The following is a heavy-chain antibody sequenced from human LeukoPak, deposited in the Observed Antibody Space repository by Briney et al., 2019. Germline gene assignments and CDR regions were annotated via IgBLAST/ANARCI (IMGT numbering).Heavy chain of an antibody. CDR3: ARAPLRGNNWFDP. V-gene: IGHV1-69*13. CDR1: GGTFSSYA. CDR2: IIPIFGTA. J-gene: IGHJ5*02. D-gene: IGHD3-10*01. Sequence: SVKDSCKASGGTFSSYAISWVRQAPGQGLEWMGGIIPIFGTANYAQKFQGRVTITADESTSTAYMELSSLRSEDTAVYYCARAPLRGNNWFDPWGQGTLVTVSS.